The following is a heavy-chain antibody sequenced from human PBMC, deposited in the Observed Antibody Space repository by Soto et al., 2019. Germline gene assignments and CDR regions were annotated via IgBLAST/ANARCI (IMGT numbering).Heavy chain of an antibody. D-gene: IGHD4-17*01. Sequence: GGSLRLSCAASGFTFDDYGMSWVRQAPGKGLEWVSGINWNGGSTGYADSVKGRFTISRDNAKNSLYLQMNSLRAEDTALYHCASVSYGDYDNGYFQHWGQGTLVTVSS. J-gene: IGHJ1*01. CDR3: ASVSYGDYDNGYFQH. CDR1: GFTFDDYG. V-gene: IGHV3-20*01. CDR2: INWNGGST.